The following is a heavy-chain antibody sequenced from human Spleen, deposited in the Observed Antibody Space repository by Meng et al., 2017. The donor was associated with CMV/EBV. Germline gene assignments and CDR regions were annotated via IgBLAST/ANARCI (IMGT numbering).Heavy chain of an antibody. CDR1: DFTFTKYW. D-gene: IGHD2-21*01. J-gene: IGHJ5*02. Sequence: GESLKISCVGSDFTFTKYWMNWVRQTPGKGLEWVSAISGSGGSTYYADSVKGRFTISRDNSKNTLYLQMSSLRAEDTAVYYCAKDPPSYCGGDCYSENWFDPWGQGTLVTVSS. V-gene: IGHV3-23*01. CDR2: ISGSGGST. CDR3: AKDPPSYCGGDCYSENWFDP.